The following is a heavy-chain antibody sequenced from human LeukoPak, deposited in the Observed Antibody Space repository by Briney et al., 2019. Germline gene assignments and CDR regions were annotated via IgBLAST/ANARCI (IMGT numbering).Heavy chain of an antibody. CDR3: ARDTYYYDSSGYPHFDY. Sequence: ASVKVSCKASGYTFTSYYMHWVRQAPGQGLEWMGIINPSGGSTSYAQKFQGRVTMTRDTSTSTVYMELSSLRSEDTAVYYCARDTYYYDSSGYPHFDYWGQGTLVTVSS. D-gene: IGHD3-22*01. J-gene: IGHJ4*02. CDR1: GYTFTSYY. CDR2: INPSGGST. V-gene: IGHV1-46*01.